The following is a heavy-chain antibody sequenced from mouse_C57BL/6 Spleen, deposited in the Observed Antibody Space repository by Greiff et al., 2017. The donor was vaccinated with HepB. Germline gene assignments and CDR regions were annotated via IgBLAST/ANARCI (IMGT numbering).Heavy chain of an antibody. J-gene: IGHJ2*01. D-gene: IGHD1-1*01. CDR1: GYTFTSYG. CDR3: ARRGSSSDSGYYFDY. Sequence: QVQLQQSGAELARPGASVKLSCKASGYTFTSYGISWVKQSTGQGLEWIGEIYPRSGNTYYNEKFKGKATLTADNSSSTAYMELRSLTSEDSAVYFCARRGSSSDSGYYFDYWGQGTTLTVSS. V-gene: IGHV1-81*01. CDR2: IYPRSGNT.